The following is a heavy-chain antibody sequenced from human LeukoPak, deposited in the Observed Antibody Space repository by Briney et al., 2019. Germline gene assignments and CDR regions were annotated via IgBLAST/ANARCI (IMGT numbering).Heavy chain of an antibody. D-gene: IGHD5-18*01. V-gene: IGHV3-7*01. Sequence: HPGGSLRLSCAASGFTFSSYWMTWVRQAPGKGLEWVANIKQDGSEKNYVDFVKGRFTISRDNAKNSLYLQMNSLRVEDTALYYCARGGTRVYSPSDYWGRGTRVTVSS. CDR3: ARGGTRVYSPSDY. CDR1: GFTFSSYW. J-gene: IGHJ4*02. CDR2: IKQDGSEK.